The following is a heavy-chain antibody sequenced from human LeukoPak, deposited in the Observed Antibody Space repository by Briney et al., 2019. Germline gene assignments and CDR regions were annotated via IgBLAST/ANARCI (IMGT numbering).Heavy chain of an antibody. V-gene: IGHV4-34*01. D-gene: IGHD3-10*01. CDR2: INHSGST. J-gene: IGHJ4*02. CDR1: GGSFSGYY. CDR3: ARYYYGSGSYYQRGYFDY. Sequence: PSETLSLTCAVYGGSFSGYYWSWIRQPPGKGLEWIGEINHSGSTNYNPSLKSRVTISVDTSKNQFSLKLSSVTAADTAVYYCARYYYGSGSYYQRGYFDYWGQGTLGNGSS.